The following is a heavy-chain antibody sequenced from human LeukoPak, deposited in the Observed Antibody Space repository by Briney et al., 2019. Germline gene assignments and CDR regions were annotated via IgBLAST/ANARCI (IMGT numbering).Heavy chain of an antibody. J-gene: IGHJ4*02. D-gene: IGHD6-13*01. CDR3: AKGPGYSSHFDY. CDR1: GFTFSSHG. CDR2: VRSDGTTK. V-gene: IGHV3-30*02. Sequence: GGSLRLSCAASGFTFSSHGMHWVRQAPGKGLEWVAFVRSDGTTKYYTDSVKGRFTISRDNSKNTMYLQMNSLRAEDTAVYYCAKGPGYSSHFDYWGQGTLVTVSS.